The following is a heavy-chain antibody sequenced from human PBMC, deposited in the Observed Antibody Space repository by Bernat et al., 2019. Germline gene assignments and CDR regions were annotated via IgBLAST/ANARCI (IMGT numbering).Heavy chain of an antibody. J-gene: IGHJ6*02. CDR3: ARGRLGSSSWRSYYYGMDV. V-gene: IGHV4-34*01. Sequence: QVQLQQWGAGLLKPSETLSLTCAVYGGSFSGYYWSWIRQPPGKGLEWIGEINHSGSTNYNPSLKSRVTISVDTSKNQFSLKLSSVTAADTAVYYCARGRLGSSSWRSYYYGMDVWGQGTTVTVSS. D-gene: IGHD6-13*01. CDR1: GGSFSGYY. CDR2: INHSGST.